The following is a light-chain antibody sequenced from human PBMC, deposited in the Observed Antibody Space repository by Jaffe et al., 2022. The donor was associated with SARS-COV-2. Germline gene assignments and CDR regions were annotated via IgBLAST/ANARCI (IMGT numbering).Light chain of an antibody. CDR3: SSYAGSSTLVV. CDR1: SGDVGGYNY. V-gene: IGLV2-14*03. J-gene: IGLJ2*01. CDR2: DVS. Sequence: QSALTQPASVSGSPGQSITISCTGTSGDVGGYNYVSWYQQHPGKAPKLMIFDVSNRPSAISSRFSGSKSGNTASLTISGLQAEDEADYYCSSYAGSSTLVVFGGGTKLTVL.